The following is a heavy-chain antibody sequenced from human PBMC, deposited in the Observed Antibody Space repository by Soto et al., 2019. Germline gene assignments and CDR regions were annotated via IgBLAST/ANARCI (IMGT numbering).Heavy chain of an antibody. J-gene: IGHJ6*03. CDR2: TYYRSKWYN. CDR3: ARGSIVLMVYAMNYYYYYMDV. D-gene: IGHD2-8*01. V-gene: IGHV6-1*01. CDR1: GDSVSSNSAA. Sequence: SQTLSLTCAISGDSVSSNSAAWNWIRQSPSRGLEWLGRTYYRSKWYNDYAVSVKSRITINPDTSKNQFSLQLNSVTPEDMAVYYCARGSIVLMVYAMNYYYYYMDVWGKGTTVTVSS.